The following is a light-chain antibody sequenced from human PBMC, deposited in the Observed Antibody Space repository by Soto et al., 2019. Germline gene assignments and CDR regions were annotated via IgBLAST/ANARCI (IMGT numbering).Light chain of an antibody. CDR2: EVI. J-gene: IGLJ1*01. CDR3: SSYTSSNTLL. Sequence: QPVLTQPASVSESPGQSITISCTGTSSDIGAYNYVAWYQQHPGKAPKLMIYEVINRPSGVSNRFSGSKSGNTASLTIPGLQAEDEADYYCSSYTSSNTLLFGPGTKLTVL. CDR1: SSDIGAYNY. V-gene: IGLV2-14*01.